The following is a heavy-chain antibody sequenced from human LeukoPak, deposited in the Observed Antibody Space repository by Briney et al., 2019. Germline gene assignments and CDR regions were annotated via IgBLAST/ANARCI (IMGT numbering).Heavy chain of an antibody. V-gene: IGHV1-69*02. CDR3: ASRSHKTIVGADTREVGDY. CDR2: NIPMLGIA. Sequence: ASVKLSCKGSGCTLRRHTITLVPQAPGQGVEGVGRNIPMLGIANYAQTSKGRVAITTDTSTDTASMDLISLRYEDTAVYYCASRSHKTIVGADTREVGDYWGQGTLVTVSS. D-gene: IGHD6-19*01. CDR1: GCTLRRHT. J-gene: IGHJ4*02.